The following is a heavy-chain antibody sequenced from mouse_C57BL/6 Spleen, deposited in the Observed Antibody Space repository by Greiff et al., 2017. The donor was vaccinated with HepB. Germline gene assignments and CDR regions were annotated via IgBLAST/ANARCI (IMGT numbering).Heavy chain of an antibody. D-gene: IGHD1-1*01. CDR2: IYPGDGDT. J-gene: IGHJ4*01. Sequence: QVQLQQSGPELVQPGASVKISCKASGYAFSSSWMHWVKQRPGKGLEWIGRIYPGDGDTNYTRKFKGKAKMTADKSSSTAYMPLSSLTSEDSAVYSCETTVVATEYYAMDYWGQGTSVTVSS. V-gene: IGHV1-82*01. CDR3: ETTVVATEYYAMDY. CDR1: GYAFSSSW.